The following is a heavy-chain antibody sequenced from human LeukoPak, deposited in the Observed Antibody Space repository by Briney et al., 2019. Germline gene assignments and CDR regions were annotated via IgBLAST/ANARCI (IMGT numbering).Heavy chain of an antibody. J-gene: IGHJ4*02. D-gene: IGHD2-2*01. Sequence: GGSLRLSCAASGFPFSSHVMNWVRHAPGKGLEWVSGIRGVGTTEYADSVKGRFTISRDNSKNMVYLQMNSLRAEDTAVYYCAKGVITSSTFDCWSQGTLVTVSS. CDR3: AKGVITSSTFDC. V-gene: IGHV3-23*01. CDR1: GFPFSSHV. CDR2: IRGVGTT.